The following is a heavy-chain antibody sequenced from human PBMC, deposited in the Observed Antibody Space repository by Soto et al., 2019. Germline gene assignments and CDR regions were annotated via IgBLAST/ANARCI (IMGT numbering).Heavy chain of an antibody. CDR2: IYYSGST. J-gene: IGHJ4*02. CDR3: ARHTPAISISDH. Sequence: SETLSLTCTVSGGYISSSSYYWGWIRQPPGKGLEWIGSIYYSGSTYYNPSLKSRVTISVDTSKNQFSLKLSSVTAADTAVYYCARHTPAISISDHWGRGTLVTVSS. CDR1: GGYISSSSYY. V-gene: IGHV4-39*01. D-gene: IGHD2-15*01.